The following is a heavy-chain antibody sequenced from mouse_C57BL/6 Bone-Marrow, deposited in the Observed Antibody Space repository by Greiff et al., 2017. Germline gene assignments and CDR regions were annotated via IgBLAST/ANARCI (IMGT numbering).Heavy chain of an antibody. V-gene: IGHV1-52*01. Sequence: VQLQQPGAELVRPGSSVKLSCKASGYTFTSYWMHWVKQRPIQGLEWIGNIDPSDSETHYNQKFKDKATLTVDQSSSTAYMQLSSLTSEDSAVYYCARQSSGAMDYWGQGTSVTVSS. CDR2: IDPSDSET. CDR1: GYTFTSYW. D-gene: IGHD3-2*02. CDR3: ARQSSGAMDY. J-gene: IGHJ4*01.